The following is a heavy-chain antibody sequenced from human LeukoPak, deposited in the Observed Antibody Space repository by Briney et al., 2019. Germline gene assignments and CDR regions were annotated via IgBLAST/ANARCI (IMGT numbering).Heavy chain of an antibody. CDR1: GFTFSSYS. CDR3: ARLYYYGSGSYEYGMDV. V-gene: IGHV3-21*01. D-gene: IGHD3-10*01. Sequence: GGSLRLSCAASGFTFSSYSMNWVRQAPGKGLEWVSSISSSSSYTYYADSVKGRFTISRDNAKNSLYLQMNSLRAEDTAVYYCARLYYYGSGSYEYGMDVWGKGTTVTVSS. J-gene: IGHJ6*04. CDR2: ISSSSSYT.